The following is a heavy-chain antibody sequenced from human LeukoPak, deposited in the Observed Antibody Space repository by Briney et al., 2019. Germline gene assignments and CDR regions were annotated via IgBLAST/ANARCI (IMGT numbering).Heavy chain of an antibody. Sequence: VASVKVSCKASGGTFSSYAISWVRQAPGQGLEWMGWISAYNGNTNYAQKLQGRVTMTTDTSTSTAYMELRSLRSDDTAVYYCVLDGDYNYYYGMDVWGQGTTVTVSS. J-gene: IGHJ6*02. V-gene: IGHV1-18*01. D-gene: IGHD4-17*01. CDR2: ISAYNGNT. CDR1: GGTFSSYA. CDR3: VLDGDYNYYYGMDV.